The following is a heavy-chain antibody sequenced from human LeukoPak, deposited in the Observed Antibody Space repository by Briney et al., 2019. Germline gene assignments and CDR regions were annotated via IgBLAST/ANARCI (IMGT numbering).Heavy chain of an antibody. CDR2: INPSGGST. D-gene: IGHD2-2*01. J-gene: IGHJ6*02. Sequence: GASVKISCKVSGYTFTSYYMRWVRQAPGQELEWMGIINPSGGSTSYAQKFQGRVTMTRDTSTSTVYMELSSLRSEDTAVYYCAREVVVVPAAIYYYYGMDVWGQGTTVTVSS. CDR1: GYTFTSYY. CDR3: AREVVVVPAAIYYYYGMDV. V-gene: IGHV1-46*01.